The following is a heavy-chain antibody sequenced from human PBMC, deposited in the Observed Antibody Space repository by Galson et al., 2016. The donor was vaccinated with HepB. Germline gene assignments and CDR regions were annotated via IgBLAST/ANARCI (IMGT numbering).Heavy chain of an antibody. V-gene: IGHV3-23*01. Sequence: SLRLSCAASEFTFTSYAMSWVRQAPGKGLEWVSSINNSGGRTHYADSVKGRFTISRDNSKNTLYLQMNSLRAEDTAVYYCAKSGRYYGVDHFDYWGQGTLVTVSS. J-gene: IGHJ4*02. CDR1: EFTFTSYA. CDR3: AKSGRYYGVDHFDY. CDR2: INNSGGRT. D-gene: IGHD4-17*01.